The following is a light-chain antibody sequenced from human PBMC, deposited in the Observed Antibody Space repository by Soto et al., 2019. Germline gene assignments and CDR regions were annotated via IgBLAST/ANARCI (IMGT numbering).Light chain of an antibody. CDR3: QQRSSWPRT. Sequence: EIVLTQSPATLSLSPGERTTLSCRASQSISSDLAWYQQKPGQAPRLFINDASNRVTGIPARFRGSGSGTDFTLTISTLEPEDFAVYYCQQRSSWPRTFGQGTKV. V-gene: IGKV3-11*01. CDR1: QSISSD. J-gene: IGKJ1*01. CDR2: DAS.